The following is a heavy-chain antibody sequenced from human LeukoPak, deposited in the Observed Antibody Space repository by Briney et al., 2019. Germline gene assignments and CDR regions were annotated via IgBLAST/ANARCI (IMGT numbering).Heavy chain of an antibody. CDR1: GYTFTSYY. CDR3: ASPGITESAWGMDV. D-gene: IGHD1-20*01. Sequence: ASVKVSCKASGYTFTSYYMRWVRQAPGPGLEWMGIINPSGGSTSYAQKFQGRVTMTRDTSTSTVYMELSSLRSEDTAVYYRASPGITESAWGMDVWGQGTTVTVSS. V-gene: IGHV1-46*01. J-gene: IGHJ6*02. CDR2: INPSGGST.